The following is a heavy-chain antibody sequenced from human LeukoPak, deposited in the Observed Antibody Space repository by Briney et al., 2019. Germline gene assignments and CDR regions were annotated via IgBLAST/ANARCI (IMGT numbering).Heavy chain of an antibody. D-gene: IGHD4-17*01. V-gene: IGHV5-51*01. CDR1: GYTFITYW. J-gene: IGHJ3*02. Sequence: GESLKISCKGSGYTFITYWIAWVRQMPGKGLEWMGSVYPGDSDTKYSPSFQGQVTIAVDKFISTAYLQWISLKASDTAMYYCATVRTSVTTSDAFDIWGQGAVATVSS. CDR2: VYPGDSDT. CDR3: ATVRTSVTTSDAFDI.